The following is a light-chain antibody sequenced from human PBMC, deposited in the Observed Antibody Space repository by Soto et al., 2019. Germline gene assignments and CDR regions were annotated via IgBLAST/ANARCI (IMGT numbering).Light chain of an antibody. CDR2: AAS. CDR1: QGTSSY. Sequence: AIRMTQSPSSLSASTGDRVTITCRASQGTSSYLAWYQQKPGKAPKLLIYAASTLQSGVPSRFSGSGSGTDFTLTISCLQSEDFATYYCQQYYSYPPTFGQGTKGDIK. V-gene: IGKV1-8*01. J-gene: IGKJ1*01. CDR3: QQYYSYPPT.